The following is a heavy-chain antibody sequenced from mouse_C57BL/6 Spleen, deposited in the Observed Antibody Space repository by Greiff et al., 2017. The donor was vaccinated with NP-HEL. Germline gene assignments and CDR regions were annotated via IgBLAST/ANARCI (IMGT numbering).Heavy chain of an antibody. CDR1: GFTFSNYW. V-gene: IGHV6-3*01. D-gene: IGHD1-1*01. CDR2: IRLKSDNYAT. Sequence: EVKLVESGGGLVQPGGSMKLSCVASGFTFSNYWMNWVRQSPEKGLEWVAQIRLKSDNYATHYAESVKGRFTISRDDSKSSVYLQMNNLRAEDTGIYYCTGGGYGSPYFDYWGQGTTLTVSS. CDR3: TGGGYGSPYFDY. J-gene: IGHJ2*01.